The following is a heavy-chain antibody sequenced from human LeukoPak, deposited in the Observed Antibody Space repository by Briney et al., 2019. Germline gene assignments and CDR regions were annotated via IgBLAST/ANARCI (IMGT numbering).Heavy chain of an antibody. CDR3: AKSHYYDSTGYYYYYYGMDV. Sequence: GGSLRLSCAASGFTFSSYAMSWVRQAPGKGLEWVSGISGSGGSTYYADSVKGRFTISRDNSKNTLYLQMNSLRAEDTAVYYCAKSHYYDSTGYYYYYYGMDVWGQGTTVTVTS. J-gene: IGHJ6*02. CDR1: GFTFSSYA. V-gene: IGHV3-23*01. CDR2: ISGSGGST. D-gene: IGHD3-22*01.